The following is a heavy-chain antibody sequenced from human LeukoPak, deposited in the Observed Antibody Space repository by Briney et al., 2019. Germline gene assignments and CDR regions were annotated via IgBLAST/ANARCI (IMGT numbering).Heavy chain of an antibody. CDR3: AREVVVVPAATSYFDY. J-gene: IGHJ4*02. CDR2: IYYSGST. CDR1: GGSFSSGSYY. V-gene: IGHV4-61*01. D-gene: IGHD2-2*01. Sequence: PSETLSLTCTVSGGSFSSGSYYWSWVRQPPGKGLEWIGYIYYSGSTNYNPSLKSRVTISVDTSKNQFSLKLSSVTAADTAVYYCAREVVVVPAATSYFDYWGQGTLVTVSS.